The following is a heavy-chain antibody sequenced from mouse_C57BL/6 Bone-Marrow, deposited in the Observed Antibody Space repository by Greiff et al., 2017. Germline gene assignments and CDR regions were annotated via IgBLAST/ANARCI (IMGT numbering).Heavy chain of an antibody. J-gene: IGHJ4*01. CDR2: ISDGGSYT. CDR3: ARLDYYAMDY. CDR1: GFTFSSYA. V-gene: IGHV5-4*03. Sequence: EVMLVESGGGLVKPGGSLKLSCAASGFTFSSYAMSWVRQTPEKRLEWVATISDGGSYTYYPDNVKGRFTISRDNAKNNLYLQMSHLKSEDTAMYYCARLDYYAMDYWGQGTSGTVTS.